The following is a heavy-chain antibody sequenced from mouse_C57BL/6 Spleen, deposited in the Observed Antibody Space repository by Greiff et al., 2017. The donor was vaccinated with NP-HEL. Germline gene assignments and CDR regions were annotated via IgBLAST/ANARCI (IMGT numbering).Heavy chain of an antibody. J-gene: IGHJ2*01. CDR1: GYTFTDHT. D-gene: IGHD2-5*01. V-gene: IGHV1-78*01. CDR2: IYPRDGST. CDR3: ARQAYYSNYAGYFDY. Sequence: QVQLQQSDAELVKPGASVKISCKVSGYTFTDHTIHWMKQRPEQGLEWIGYIYPRDGSTKYIEKFKGKATLTADKSSSTAYMQLNSLTSEDSAVYFCARQAYYSNYAGYFDYWGQGTTLTVSA.